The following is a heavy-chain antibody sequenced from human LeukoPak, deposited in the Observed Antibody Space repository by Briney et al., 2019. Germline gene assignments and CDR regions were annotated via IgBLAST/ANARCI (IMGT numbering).Heavy chain of an antibody. J-gene: IGHJ6*03. CDR1: GFTFSSFS. V-gene: IGHV3-48*02. CDR3: VRGDFYYMDV. D-gene: IGHD3-3*01. Sequence: PGGSLTLSCAASGFTFSSFSMHWLRQAPGTGLECVAYINNSGNIIYYADAVKGRFAISRDNAKNSVYLQMNSLRDGDTAVYYCVRGDFYYMDVWGKGTTVTVSS. CDR2: INNSGNII.